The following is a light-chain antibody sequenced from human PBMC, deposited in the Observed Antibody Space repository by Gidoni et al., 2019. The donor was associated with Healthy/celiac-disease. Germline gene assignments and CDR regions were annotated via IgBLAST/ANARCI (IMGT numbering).Light chain of an antibody. CDR1: QSISSW. CDR2: DAS. V-gene: IGKV1-5*01. J-gene: IGKJ1*01. Sequence: DIQMTQSPSTLSASVGDRVTITCRARQSISSWLAWYQQKPGKAPKLLIYDASSLESGVPSRFSGSGSGTEFTLTISSLQPDDFATYYCQQYNSYSQTFGQXTKVEIK. CDR3: QQYNSYSQT.